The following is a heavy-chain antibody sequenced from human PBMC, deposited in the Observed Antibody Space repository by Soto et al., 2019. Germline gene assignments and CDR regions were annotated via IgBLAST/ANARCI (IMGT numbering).Heavy chain of an antibody. CDR2: ITGNGGII. Sequence: EVQLLDSGGGLVKPGGSLRLSCAASGFTFRTYAMNWVRQAPGKGLEWVSVITGNGGIIYYADSVRGRFTISRDNSTNTLYLEMNGLSAEDTAVYYCAKDLRPDGRYDLDYWGQGTLVTVSS. V-gene: IGHV3-23*01. CDR3: AKDLRPDGRYDLDY. D-gene: IGHD2-15*01. CDR1: GFTFRTYA. J-gene: IGHJ4*02.